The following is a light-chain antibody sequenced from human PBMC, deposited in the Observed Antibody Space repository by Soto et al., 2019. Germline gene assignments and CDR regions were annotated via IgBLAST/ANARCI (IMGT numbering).Light chain of an antibody. Sequence: QSALTQPASVSGSPGQSITISCTGSSSDIGTYKYVSWYQQHPGKAPKLMIYEVSNRPSGVSNRFSGSKSGNTASLTVSGLQAEDEADYYCSSYAGSSNVFGTGTKVTVL. V-gene: IGLV2-14*01. CDR3: SSYAGSSNV. J-gene: IGLJ1*01. CDR2: EVS. CDR1: SSDIGTYKY.